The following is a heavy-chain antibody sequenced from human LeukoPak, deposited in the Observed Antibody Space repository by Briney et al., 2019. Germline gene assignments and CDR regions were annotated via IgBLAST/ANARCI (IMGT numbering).Heavy chain of an antibody. V-gene: IGHV4-61*02. Sequence: PSQTLSLTCTVSGGSISSGSYYWSWIRQPAGKGLEWIGRIYTSGSTNYNPSLKSRVSISVDMSRSQFSLKLNSVTAADTAVYYCTRVSIHGYSGYWGQGTLVTVSS. CDR3: TRVSIHGYSGY. J-gene: IGHJ4*02. CDR2: IYTSGST. CDR1: GGSISSGSYY. D-gene: IGHD5-24*01.